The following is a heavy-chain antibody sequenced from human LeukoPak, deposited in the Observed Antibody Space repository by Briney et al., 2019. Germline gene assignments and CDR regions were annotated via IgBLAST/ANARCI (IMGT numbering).Heavy chain of an antibody. J-gene: IGHJ4*02. CDR2: ISGSGGST. D-gene: IGHD1-1*01. CDR3: ARSGRGTWWYFDS. V-gene: IGHV3-23*01. Sequence: SGGSLRLSCAASGFTFSSYAMSWVRQAPGKGLEWVSAISGSGGSTYYADSVKGRFTISRDNSENTLYLQMNSLRVEDTAVYCCARSGRGTWWYFDSWGLGTLVTVSS. CDR1: GFTFSSYA.